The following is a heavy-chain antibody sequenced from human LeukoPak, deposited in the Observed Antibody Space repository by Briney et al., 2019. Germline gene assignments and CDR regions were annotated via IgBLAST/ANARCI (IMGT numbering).Heavy chain of an antibody. D-gene: IGHD6-13*01. CDR2: IYYSGST. CDR3: ARDSSKARRSDY. Sequence: PSETLSLTCTVSGGSISSSSYYWGWIRQPPGKGLEWIGSIYYSGSTYYNPSLKSRVTISVDTSKNQFSLKLSSVTAADTAVYYCARDSSKARRSDYWGQGTLVTVSS. V-gene: IGHV4-39*07. CDR1: GGSISSSSYY. J-gene: IGHJ4*02.